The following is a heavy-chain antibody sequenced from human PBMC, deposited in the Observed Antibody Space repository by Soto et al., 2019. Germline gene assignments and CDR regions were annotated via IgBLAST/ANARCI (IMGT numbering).Heavy chain of an antibody. CDR2: ISVHSGST. V-gene: IGHV1-18*01. J-gene: IGHJ4*02. CDR1: GYSLTNYG. D-gene: IGHD5-12*01. Sequence: ASVKVSCKTSGYSLTNYGITWVRQAPAQGLEWMGWISVHSGSTQSVQKLQGRVTMTTDTSTSAAYMELRSLRSDDTAAYHCARERQGCYEYWGQGTLVTVCS. CDR3: ARERQGCYEY.